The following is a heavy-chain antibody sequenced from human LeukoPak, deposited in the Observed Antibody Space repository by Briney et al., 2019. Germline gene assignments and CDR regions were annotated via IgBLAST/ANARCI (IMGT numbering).Heavy chain of an antibody. V-gene: IGHV4-34*01. D-gene: IGHD6-13*01. CDR1: GGSFSGYY. Sequence: AETLSLTCAVYGGSFSGYYWSWIRQPPGKGLEWIGEINHSGSTNYNPSLKSRVTISVDTSKNQFSLKLSSVTAADTAVYYCASIAGDSSSWYRAYYFDYWGQGTLVTVSS. CDR3: ASIAGDSSSWYRAYYFDY. CDR2: INHSGST. J-gene: IGHJ4*02.